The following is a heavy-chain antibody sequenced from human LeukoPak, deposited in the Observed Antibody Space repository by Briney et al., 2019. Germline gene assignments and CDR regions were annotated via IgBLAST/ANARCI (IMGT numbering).Heavy chain of an antibody. Sequence: GSLRLSCAASGFIFSNYALHWVRQAPGKGLEWVAVVLYDGETKYYADSVKGRFTISRDNPENMLYLQMNSLRAEDTAVYYCAELGITMIGGVWGKGTTVTISS. CDR1: GFIFSNYA. D-gene: IGHD3-10*02. J-gene: IGHJ6*04. CDR2: VLYDGETK. V-gene: IGHV3-30*04. CDR3: AELGITMIGGV.